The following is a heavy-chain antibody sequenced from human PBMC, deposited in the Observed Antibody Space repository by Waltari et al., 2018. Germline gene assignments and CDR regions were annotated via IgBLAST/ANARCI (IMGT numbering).Heavy chain of an antibody. CDR2: ISDGGGII. Sequence: EVQLLESGGGLVQPGGSLRLSCAASGFTFTTYVMNWVRQAPGKGLEWVSSISDGGGIINYADSVKGRFTISRDNSKNTLYLQMNSLRAEDTAVYYCARGSGVDYWGQGTLVTISS. CDR1: GFTFTTYV. CDR3: ARGSGVDY. V-gene: IGHV3-23*01. J-gene: IGHJ4*02. D-gene: IGHD7-27*01.